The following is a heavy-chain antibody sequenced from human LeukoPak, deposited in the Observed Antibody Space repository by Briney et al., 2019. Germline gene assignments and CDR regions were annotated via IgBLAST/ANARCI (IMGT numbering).Heavy chain of an antibody. CDR3: ARRGNAGATDFDY. D-gene: IGHD4/OR15-4a*01. CDR1: GFTFSRYA. J-gene: IGHJ4*02. V-gene: IGHV3-23*01. Sequence: GGSLRLSCAASGFTFSRYAMSWVRQTPGKGLEWVSFVTGSGDTTYYADSVKGRFTISRDDSKDTLYLRMNDLRAEDTAVYYCARRGNAGATDFDYWGQGTLVTVSS. CDR2: VTGSGDTT.